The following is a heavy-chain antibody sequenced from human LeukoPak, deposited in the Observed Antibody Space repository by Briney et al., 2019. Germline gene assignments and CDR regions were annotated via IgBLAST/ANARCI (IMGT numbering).Heavy chain of an antibody. J-gene: IGHJ2*01. CDR3: ARYSSSYNWYFDL. V-gene: IGHV3-21*01. CDR1: GFNFSSYS. CDR2: ISSSSYL. Sequence: PGGSLRLFCAASGFNFSSYSMNWVRQALGKGLVGVSSISSSSYLYYADSVKGRFTISRENAKNSLYLQMNSLRAEDTAVYYCARYSSSYNWYFDLWGRGTLVTVSS. D-gene: IGHD6-13*01.